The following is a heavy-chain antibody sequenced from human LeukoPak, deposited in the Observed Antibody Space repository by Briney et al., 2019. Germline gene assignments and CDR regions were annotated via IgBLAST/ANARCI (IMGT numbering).Heavy chain of an antibody. CDR3: AGYGDYVSY. V-gene: IGHV4-59*08. CDR2: INHSGST. J-gene: IGHJ4*02. CDR1: GGSISSYY. Sequence: SETLSLTCTVSGGSISSYYWSWIRQPPGKGLEWIGEINHSGSTNYNPSLKSRVTISVDTSKNQFSLKLSSVTAAHTAVYYCAGYGDYVSYWGRGTLVTVSS. D-gene: IGHD4-17*01.